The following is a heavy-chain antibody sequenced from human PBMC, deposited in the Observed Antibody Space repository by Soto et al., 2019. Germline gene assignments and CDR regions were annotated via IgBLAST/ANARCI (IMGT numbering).Heavy chain of an antibody. D-gene: IGHD3-9*01. CDR1: GFTFSSYS. V-gene: IGHV3-48*02. CDR2: ISSSASTK. Sequence: XGSLRLSCAASGFTFSSYSMSGVRQAPGKGLEWLSYISSSASTKYYADSVRGRFTVSRDNAKNSLYLQMNSLRDEDTAVYYCGRDERSDWNYVVYWGQGTLVTVSS. CDR3: GRDERSDWNYVVY. J-gene: IGHJ4*02.